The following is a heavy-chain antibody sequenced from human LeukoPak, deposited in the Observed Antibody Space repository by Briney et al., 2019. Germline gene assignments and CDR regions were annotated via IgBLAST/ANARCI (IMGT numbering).Heavy chain of an antibody. CDR2: INPSGGST. Sequence: GSSVKVSCKASGYTFIRYYMHWLRQAPGQGLEWMGIINPSGGSTSYAQKFQGRVTMTRDTSTSTVYMELSRLRSEDTAVYYCARGGYGDRIDYWGQGTLVSVSS. J-gene: IGHJ4*02. CDR1: GYTFIRYY. D-gene: IGHD4-17*01. V-gene: IGHV1-46*01. CDR3: ARGGYGDRIDY.